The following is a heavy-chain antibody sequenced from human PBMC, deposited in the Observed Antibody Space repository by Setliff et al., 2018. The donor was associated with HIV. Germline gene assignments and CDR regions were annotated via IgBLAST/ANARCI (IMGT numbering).Heavy chain of an antibody. Sequence: ASVKVSCKASGYSFTTYAVNWVRQAPGQGLEWMGWINTNTGNPTYTQGFTGRFVFSLDTSVSTAYLQISGLKAEDTAVYYCTRRMEMTPIGYWGQGTLVTVSS. D-gene: IGHD2-15*01. J-gene: IGHJ4*02. V-gene: IGHV7-4-1*02. CDR1: GYSFTTYA. CDR2: INTNTGNP. CDR3: TRRMEMTPIGY.